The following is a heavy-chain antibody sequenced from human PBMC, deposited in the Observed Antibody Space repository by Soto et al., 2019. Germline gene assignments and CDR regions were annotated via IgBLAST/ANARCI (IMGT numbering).Heavy chain of an antibody. CDR2: ISSNGGST. Sequence: SASGFTFSSYAMHWDRQAPGKGLEYVSAISSNGGSTYYADSVKGRFTISRDNSKNTLYLQMSSLRAEDTAVYYCVTRTLTNYYALYGMDVWGQGTTVTVSS. D-gene: IGHD3-10*01. CDR3: VTRTLTNYYALYGMDV. V-gene: IGHV3-64D*06. J-gene: IGHJ6*02. CDR1: GFTFSSYA.